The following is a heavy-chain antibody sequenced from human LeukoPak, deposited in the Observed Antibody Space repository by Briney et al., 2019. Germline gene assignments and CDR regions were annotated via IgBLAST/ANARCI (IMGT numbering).Heavy chain of an antibody. CDR3: ARDYSSSWEKPNYYYYYMDV. Sequence: PSETLSLTCTVSGGSISSSSYYWGWIRQPPGKGLEWIGSIYYSGSTCYNPSLKSRVTISVDTSKNQFSLKLSSVTAADTAVYYCARDYSSSWEKPNYYYYYMDVWGKGTTVTVSS. V-gene: IGHV4-39*07. CDR1: GGSISSSSYY. CDR2: IYYSGST. D-gene: IGHD6-13*01. J-gene: IGHJ6*03.